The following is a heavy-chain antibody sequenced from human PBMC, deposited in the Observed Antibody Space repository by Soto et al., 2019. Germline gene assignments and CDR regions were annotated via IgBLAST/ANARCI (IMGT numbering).Heavy chain of an antibody. D-gene: IGHD3-22*01. CDR1: GFTFSSYW. CDR2: IKQDGSEK. CDR3: ARDRLVNYDSSGYYDY. J-gene: IGHJ4*02. V-gene: IGHV3-7*01. Sequence: WGSLRLSCAASGFTFSSYWMSWVRQAPGKGLEWVANIKQDGSEKYYVDSVKGRFTISRDNAKNSLYLQMNSLRAEDTAVYYCARDRLVNYDSSGYYDYWGQGTLVTVSS.